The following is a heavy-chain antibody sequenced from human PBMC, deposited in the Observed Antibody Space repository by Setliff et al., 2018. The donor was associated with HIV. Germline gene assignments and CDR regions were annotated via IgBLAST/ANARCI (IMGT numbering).Heavy chain of an antibody. J-gene: IGHJ5*02. V-gene: IGHV4-34*01. CDR1: GGSFSGYY. D-gene: IGHD3-9*01. CDR3: ARDLGYDILTAYNWFDP. Sequence: SETLSLTCAVYGGSFSGYYWSWIRQTPGEGLEWIGEINFGGSTKYNPSLKSRVTISVDTSKNQFSLKLSSVTAADTAVYYCARDLGYDILTAYNWFDPWGQGTLVTVSS. CDR2: INFGGST.